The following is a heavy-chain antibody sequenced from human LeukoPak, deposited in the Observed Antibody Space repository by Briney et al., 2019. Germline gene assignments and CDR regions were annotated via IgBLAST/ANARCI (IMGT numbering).Heavy chain of an antibody. D-gene: IGHD3-10*01. Sequence: SETLSLTCTVSGGSISSSSYYWGWIRQPPGKGLEWIGSIYYRGSTYYNPSLKSRVTISVDTSKIQFSLKLSSVTAADTAVYYCARDVWFGAGRTFDYWGQGTLVTVSS. J-gene: IGHJ4*02. CDR1: GGSISSSSYY. CDR3: ARDVWFGAGRTFDY. CDR2: IYYRGST. V-gene: IGHV4-39*07.